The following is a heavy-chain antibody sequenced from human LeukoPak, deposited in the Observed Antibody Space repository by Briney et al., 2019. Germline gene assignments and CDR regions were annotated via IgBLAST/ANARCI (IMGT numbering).Heavy chain of an antibody. V-gene: IGHV3-20*04. CDR3: ARNLMGYYDSSGYYY. Sequence: GGSLRLSCAASGFTFDDYGMSWVRQAPGKGLEWVSGINWNGGSTGYAGSVKGRFTISRDNAKNSLYLQMNSLRAEDTALYYCARNLMGYYDSSGYYYFGQGTLATVSS. CDR1: GFTFDDYG. J-gene: IGHJ4*02. D-gene: IGHD3-22*01. CDR2: INWNGGST.